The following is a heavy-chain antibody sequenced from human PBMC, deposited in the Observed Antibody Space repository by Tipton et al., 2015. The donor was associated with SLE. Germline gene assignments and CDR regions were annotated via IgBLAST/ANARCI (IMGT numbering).Heavy chain of an antibody. D-gene: IGHD2-21*02. V-gene: IGHV4-61*01. J-gene: IGHJ5*02. CDR1: GDSVRGNSHY. CDR3: AREGTEYGGDFDT. CDR2: ISQSGST. Sequence: GLVKPSETLSLTCTVSGDSVRGNSHYWSWIRQPPGKGLEWIGEISQSGSTSHNPSLKSRVTMSVDTSKNQFSLKMRSVSAADTAVYYCAREGTEYGGDFDTWGQGTLVTVSS.